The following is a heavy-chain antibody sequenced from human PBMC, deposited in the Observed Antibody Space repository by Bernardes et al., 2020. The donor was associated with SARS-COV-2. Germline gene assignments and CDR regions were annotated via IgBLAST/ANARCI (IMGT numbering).Heavy chain of an antibody. CDR2: LNPDTGVT. J-gene: IGHJ5*02. D-gene: IGHD6-19*01. V-gene: IGHV1-2*02. CDR1: GYTFTTYY. Sequence: ASVKVSCKTSGYTFTTYYIHWVRQARGQGLEWMGLLNPDTGVTYYAQNFHGRVTMTGDTSVSTAHMEVSSLTSDDTAVYYCARVAYSSTTSLFDTWGQGTLVTVSS. CDR3: ARVAYSSTTSLFDT.